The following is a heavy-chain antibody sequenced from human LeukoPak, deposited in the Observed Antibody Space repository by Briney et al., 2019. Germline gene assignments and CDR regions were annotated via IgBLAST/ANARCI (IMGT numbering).Heavy chain of an antibody. CDR2: VSYTGRT. D-gene: IGHD3-22*01. Sequence: SETLSLTCTVSAGSLSGHYWSCIRQPPGKRLEWIGYVSYTGRTKYNPSLQSRVTISIDTSKSQFSLKLTSVTSADTAVYSCARLLDNDIRGDPDTFDVWGQGTTVIVSS. V-gene: IGHV4-59*11. CDR1: AGSLSGHY. CDR3: ARLLDNDIRGDPDTFDV. J-gene: IGHJ3*01.